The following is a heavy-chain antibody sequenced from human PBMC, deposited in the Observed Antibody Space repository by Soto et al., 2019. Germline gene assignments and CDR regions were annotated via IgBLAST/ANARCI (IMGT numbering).Heavy chain of an antibody. D-gene: IGHD3-16*01. J-gene: IGHJ4*02. Sequence: SETLSLTCSVSGGSVSDKTYYWSWIRQPPGKRLEWIGYVYYSGTTNYNPSLKSRVTMSVDTSKNQFSLKLSSVTAADTAVYYCASSTKYDYVWGSYPGLDYWGQGTLVTVSS. CDR3: ASSTKYDYVWGSYPGLDY. CDR2: VYYSGTT. CDR1: GGSVSDKTYY. V-gene: IGHV4-61*01.